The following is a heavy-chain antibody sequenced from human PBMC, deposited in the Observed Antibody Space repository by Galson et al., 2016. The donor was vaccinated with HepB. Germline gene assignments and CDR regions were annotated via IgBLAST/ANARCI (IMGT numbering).Heavy chain of an antibody. D-gene: IGHD2-15*01. CDR3: ARHHRVVEVVPYTGLDP. J-gene: IGHJ5*02. CDR1: GGSITNTNYY. V-gene: IGHV4-39*01. CDR2: MDSSGNT. Sequence: SETLSLTCTVSGGSITNTNYYWGWIRQSPGGGLEWIASMDSSGNTHYNPALKRRVTMSVDTSNNQFSLKLSSVTAADTAVYYCARHHRVVEVVPYTGLDPWGQGTLVTVSS.